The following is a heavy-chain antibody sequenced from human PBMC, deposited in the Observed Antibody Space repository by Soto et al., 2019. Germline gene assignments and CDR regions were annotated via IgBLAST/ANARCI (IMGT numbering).Heavy chain of an antibody. J-gene: IGHJ6*03. CDR1: GFTFSSYA. CDR2: ISGSGGST. V-gene: IGHV3-23*01. Sequence: GGSLRLSCAASGFTFSSYAMSWVRQAPGKGLEWVSAISGSGGSTYYADSVKGRFTISRDNSKNTLYLQMNSLRAEDTAVYYCAKTGTPGPYYYYYYMDVWGKGTTVTVSS. D-gene: IGHD1-1*01. CDR3: AKTGTPGPYYYYYYMDV.